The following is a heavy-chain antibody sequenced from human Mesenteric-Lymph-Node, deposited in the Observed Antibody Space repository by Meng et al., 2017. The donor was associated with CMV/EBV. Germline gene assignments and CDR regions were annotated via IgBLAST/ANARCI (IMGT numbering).Heavy chain of an antibody. D-gene: IGHD6-13*01. J-gene: IGHJ6*02. CDR3: AQTFSSSSYYYGMDV. CDR2: IWYDGSNK. Sequence: GESLKISCAASGFTFNTYYMSWVRQAPGKGLEWVAAIWYDGSNKYYADSVKGRFTISRDNSKNTLYLQMNSLRAEDTAVYYCAQTFSSSSYYYGMDVWGQGTTVTVSS. V-gene: IGHV3-33*08. CDR1: GFTFNTYY.